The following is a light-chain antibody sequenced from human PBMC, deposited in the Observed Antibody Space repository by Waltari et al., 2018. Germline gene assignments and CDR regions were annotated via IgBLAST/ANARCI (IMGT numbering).Light chain of an antibody. J-gene: IGLJ2*01. Sequence: QSVLTQPPSASGTPGQRVTISCSRSRSNIGSNYVYWYQQFPGTAPKLLIYRNNQRPSGVPDRFSGSKSGTSASLAISGLRSEDEADYYCAAWDNSLSGPVFGGGTKLTVL. V-gene: IGLV1-47*01. CDR1: RSNIGSNY. CDR2: RNN. CDR3: AAWDNSLSGPV.